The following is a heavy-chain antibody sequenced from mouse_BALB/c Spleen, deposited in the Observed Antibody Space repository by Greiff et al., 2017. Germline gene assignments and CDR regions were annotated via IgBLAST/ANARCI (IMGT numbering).Heavy chain of an antibody. Sequence: EVKLMESGGGLVKPGGSLKLSCAASGFTFSSYTMSWVRQTPEKRLEWVATISSGGGNTYYPDSVKGRFTISRDNAKNNLYLQMSSLRSEDTALYYCARYYYGYAMDYWGQGTSVTVSS. CDR3: ARYYYGYAMDY. CDR1: GFTFSSYT. D-gene: IGHD1-1*01. CDR2: ISSGGGNT. V-gene: IGHV5-9*03. J-gene: IGHJ4*01.